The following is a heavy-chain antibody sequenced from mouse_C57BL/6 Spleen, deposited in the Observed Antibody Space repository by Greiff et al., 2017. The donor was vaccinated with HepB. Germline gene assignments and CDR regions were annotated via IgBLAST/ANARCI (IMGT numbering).Heavy chain of an antibody. CDR3: AKGRFSYDYWYFDV. CDR2: IDPNSGGT. D-gene: IGHD2-12*01. J-gene: IGHJ1*03. CDR1: GYTFTSYW. Sequence: QVHVKQPGAELVKPGASVKLSCKASGYTFTSYWMHWVKQRPGRGLEWIGRIDPNSGGTKYNEKFKSKATLTVDKSSSTTYMQLSSLTSEDSAVYECAKGRFSYDYWYFDVWGTGTTVTVSS. V-gene: IGHV1-72*01.